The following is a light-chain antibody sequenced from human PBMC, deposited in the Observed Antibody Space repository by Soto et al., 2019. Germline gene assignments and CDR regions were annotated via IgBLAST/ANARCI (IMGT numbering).Light chain of an antibody. CDR2: KAS. V-gene: IGKV1-5*03. CDR1: QTISSW. J-gene: IGKJ1*01. CDR3: QQYENYWT. Sequence: DIQMTQSPSTLSGSVGDRVTITCRASQTISSWLAWYQQKPGKAPKLLIYKASTLKSGVPSRFSGSGSGTEFTLTISSLQPEDFADYYCQQYENYWTFGQGTKVDIK.